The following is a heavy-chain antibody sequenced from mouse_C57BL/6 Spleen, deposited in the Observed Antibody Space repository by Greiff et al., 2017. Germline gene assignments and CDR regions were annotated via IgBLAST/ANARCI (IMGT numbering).Heavy chain of an antibody. CDR1: GYTFPGYW. V-gene: IGHV1-9*01. Sequence: QVQLQQSGAELMKPGASVKLSCKATGYTFPGYWIEWVKQRPGHGLEWIGEILPGSGSTTYNEKFKGKATFTADTSSNTAYMQLSSLTTEDSAIYYCARGQLRLRAWFAYWGQGTLVTV. D-gene: IGHD3-2*02. CDR2: ILPGSGST. J-gene: IGHJ3*01. CDR3: ARGQLRLRAWFAY.